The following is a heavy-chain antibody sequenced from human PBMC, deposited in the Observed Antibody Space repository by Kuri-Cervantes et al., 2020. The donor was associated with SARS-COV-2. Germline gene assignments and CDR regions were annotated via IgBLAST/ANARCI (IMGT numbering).Heavy chain of an antibody. CDR3: AKDRSVYVVNNWFDP. D-gene: IGHD2-21*01. V-gene: IGHV3-11*06. CDR2: ISSSSSHT. Sequence: GESLKISCAASGFTFSDYYMSWIRQAPGKGLEWVSYISSSSSHTNYADSVKGRFTISRDNAKNSLYLQMNSLRAEDTAVYYCAKDRSVYVVNNWFDPWGQGTLVTVSS. CDR1: GFTFSDYY. J-gene: IGHJ5*02.